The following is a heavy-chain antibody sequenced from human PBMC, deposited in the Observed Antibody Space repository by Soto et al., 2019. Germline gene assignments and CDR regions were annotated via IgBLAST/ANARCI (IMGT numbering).Heavy chain of an antibody. CDR1: GGSFSGYY. D-gene: IGHD1-20*01. Sequence: QVQLQQWGAGLLKPSETLSLTYAVYGGSFSGYYWSWIRQPPGKGLEWIGEINHSGSTNYNPSLKSRVTISVDTSKNQFSLKLSSVTAADTAVYYCARGDFVYPIWGQGTMVTVSS. CDR3: ARGDFVYPI. V-gene: IGHV4-34*01. J-gene: IGHJ3*02. CDR2: INHSGST.